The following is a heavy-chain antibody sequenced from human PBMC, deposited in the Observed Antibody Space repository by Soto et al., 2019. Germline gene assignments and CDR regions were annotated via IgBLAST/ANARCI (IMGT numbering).Heavy chain of an antibody. J-gene: IGHJ4*02. D-gene: IGHD6-19*01. CDR2: INHSGST. CDR1: GGSFSGYY. V-gene: IGHV4-34*01. Sequence: SETLSLTCAVYGGSFSGYYWSWIRQPPGKGLEWIGEINHSGSTNYNPSLKSRVTISVDTSKNQFSLKLSSVTAADTAVYYCARGQWLVQWGQGTLVTVSS. CDR3: ARGQWLVQ.